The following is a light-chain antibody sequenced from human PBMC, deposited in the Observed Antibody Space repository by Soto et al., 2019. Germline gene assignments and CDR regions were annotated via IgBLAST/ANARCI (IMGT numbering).Light chain of an antibody. J-gene: IGKJ3*01. CDR1: QGINNL. CDR2: AAS. V-gene: IGKV1-17*01. Sequence: DIQMTQSPSSLSASVGDRVTITCRASQGINNLLGWYQQGPGKAPKRLIYAASNLEGGVPLRFSGSGSGTEFTRTISSLQPEDFETYYCLQHATYPFTFGPGTKVDVK. CDR3: LQHATYPFT.